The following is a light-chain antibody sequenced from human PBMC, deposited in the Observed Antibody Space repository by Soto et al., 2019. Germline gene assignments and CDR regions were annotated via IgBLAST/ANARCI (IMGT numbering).Light chain of an antibody. J-gene: IGLJ3*02. CDR1: SSNIGAAYD. Sequence: QSVLTQPPSVSGAPGQRVTISCTGSSSNIGAAYDVHWYLQLPGTPPKLLIYGNSNRPSGVPDRFSGSKSGTSASLAITGLQAEDEADYYCQSYDSLSGWVFGGGTKVTVL. CDR3: QSYDSLSGWV. V-gene: IGLV1-40*01. CDR2: GNS.